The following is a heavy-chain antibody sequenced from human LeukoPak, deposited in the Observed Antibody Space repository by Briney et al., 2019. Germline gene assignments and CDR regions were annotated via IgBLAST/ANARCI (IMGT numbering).Heavy chain of an antibody. D-gene: IGHD1-26*01. Sequence: ASVKVSCKASGYTFTGYYMHWVRQAPGQGLEWMGWINPNSGGTNYAQKFQGRVTMTRDTSISTAYMELSRLRSDDTAVYYCAREGGVGATTSWFDPWGQGTLVIVSS. J-gene: IGHJ5*02. CDR1: GYTFTGYY. CDR3: AREGGVGATTSWFDP. CDR2: INPNSGGT. V-gene: IGHV1-2*02.